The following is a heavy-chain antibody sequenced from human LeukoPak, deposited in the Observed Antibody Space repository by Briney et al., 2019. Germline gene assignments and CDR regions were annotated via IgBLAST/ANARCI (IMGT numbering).Heavy chain of an antibody. CDR2: ISGSGEKT. CDR3: VRARDESGWRYFDC. J-gene: IGHJ4*02. D-gene: IGHD6-19*01. CDR1: GFTFTSHA. V-gene: IGHV3-23*01. Sequence: GGSLRLSCTTSGFTFTSHAMDWVRQAPGKGPQWVSAISGSGEKTFYPDSVKGRFTISRDNSRNTLYLQMSSLRVEDTATYYCVRARDESGWRYFDCWGPGTLVTVSS.